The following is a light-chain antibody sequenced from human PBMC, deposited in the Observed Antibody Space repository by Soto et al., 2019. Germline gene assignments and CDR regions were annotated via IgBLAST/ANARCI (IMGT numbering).Light chain of an antibody. Sequence: DIVMTQSPATLSVSPGERATLSCRASQNVHSNLGWYQQKRGQPTRLLIYGASTRAAGIPARFSGSGSETEFTPTISSLQSEDFAVYYCQQYNNWPRTFGQGTKVEIK. CDR2: GAS. CDR1: QNVHSN. V-gene: IGKV3-15*01. J-gene: IGKJ1*01. CDR3: QQYNNWPRT.